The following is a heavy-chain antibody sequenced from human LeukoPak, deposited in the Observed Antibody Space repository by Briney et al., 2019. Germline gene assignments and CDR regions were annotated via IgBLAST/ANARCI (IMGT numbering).Heavy chain of an antibody. CDR3: AKYRPNCCDCSGHYYRRDGDY. V-gene: IGHV3-23*01. D-gene: IGHD3-22*01. CDR1: LFTFSSNA. J-gene: IGHJ4*02. Sequence: GGSLRLSCAACLFTFSSNAMSWVRQSPGKGLEWFSRVSRSGSYTYYAGPVKGRFTISTTNSKNTLYLQMNSPTAQTTSIYHCAKYRPNCCDCSGHYYRRDGDYWGQGTPVTVYS. CDR2: VSRSGSYT.